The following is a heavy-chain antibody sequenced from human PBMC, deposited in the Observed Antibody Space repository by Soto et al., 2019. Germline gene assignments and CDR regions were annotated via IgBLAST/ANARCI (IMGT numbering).Heavy chain of an antibody. V-gene: IGHV1-69*12. J-gene: IGHJ4*02. CDR1: GGTFSSYA. D-gene: IGHD5-12*01. CDR2: IVPIVDTS. CDR3: LRVVAIPGYPDN. Sequence: QVQLVQSGAEVRQPASSVKVSCKTSGGTFSSYAIIWVRQAPGQGLEWMGGIVPIVDTSTYAQKFQGRVTITADESTSTVDMELSSLRSDDTAVYYCLRVVAIPGYPDNWGQGTLVTVSS.